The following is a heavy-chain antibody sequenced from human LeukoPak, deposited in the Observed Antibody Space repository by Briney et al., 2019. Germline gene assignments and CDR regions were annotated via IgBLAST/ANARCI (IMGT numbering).Heavy chain of an antibody. D-gene: IGHD2-2*01. CDR3: AREIGSTPGGYAFDI. CDR2: ISSSSSYI. V-gene: IGHV3-21*01. J-gene: IGHJ3*02. CDR1: GLTFSSYS. Sequence: GGSLRLSCAASGLTFSSYSMNWVRQAPGKGLEWVSSISSSSSYIYYADSVKGRFTISRDNAKNSLYLQMNSLRAEDTAVYYCAREIGSTPGGYAFDIWGQGTMVTVSS.